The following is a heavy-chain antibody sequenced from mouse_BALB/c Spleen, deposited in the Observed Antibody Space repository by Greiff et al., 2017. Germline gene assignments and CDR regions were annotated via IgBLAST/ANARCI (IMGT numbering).Heavy chain of an antibody. D-gene: IGHD2-4*01. CDR3: ARNSMITTPFDY. CDR2: ISYSGST. CDR1: GYSITSDYA. V-gene: IGHV3-2*02. J-gene: IGHJ2*01. Sequence: EVQRVESGPGLVKPSQSLSLTCTVTGYSITSDYAWNWIRQFPGNKLEWMGYISYSGSTSYNPSLKSRISITRDTSKNQFFLQLNSVTTEDTATYYCARNSMITTPFDYWGQGTTLTVSS.